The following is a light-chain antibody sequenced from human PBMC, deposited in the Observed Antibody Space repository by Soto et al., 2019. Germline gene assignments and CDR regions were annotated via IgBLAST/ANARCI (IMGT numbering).Light chain of an antibody. V-gene: IGKV3-20*01. CDR1: QSVSSSY. CDR3: QHDGSSFT. J-gene: IGKJ3*01. Sequence: EIVLTHSPGTLSLSPGERATLSCRASQSVSSSYLAWYQQKPGQAPRLLLYGASSRATGIPDRFSGSGSGTDFTLTISRRGPEGFAVYFCQHDGSSFTFGPGTKVDIK. CDR2: GAS.